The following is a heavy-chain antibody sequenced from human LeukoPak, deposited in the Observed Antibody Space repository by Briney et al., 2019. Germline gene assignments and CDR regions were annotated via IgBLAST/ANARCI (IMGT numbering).Heavy chain of an antibody. V-gene: IGHV4-34*01. J-gene: IGHJ3*02. CDR1: GGSFSGYY. CDR3: ARGDPKAFDI. Sequence: PSETLSLTSAVYGGSFSGYYWSWIRQPPGKGLEWIGEINHNGSTNYNPSLKSRVTISVDTSKNQFSLKLSSVTAADTAVYYCARGDPKAFDIWGQGTMVTVSS. CDR2: INHNGST.